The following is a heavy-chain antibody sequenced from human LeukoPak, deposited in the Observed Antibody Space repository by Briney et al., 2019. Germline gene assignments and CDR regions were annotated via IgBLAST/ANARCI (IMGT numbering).Heavy chain of an antibody. D-gene: IGHD3-3*02. CDR1: GFTFSSYG. J-gene: IGHJ4*02. CDR2: IGYGGNNI. V-gene: IGHV3-30*02. CDR3: AKSQALSDY. Sequence: GRSLRLSCAASGFTFSSYGMHWVRQAPGKGLEWMAFIGYGGNNIYYADSVQGRFTISRDNSKNTLYLQMNDLRVEDTAVYYCAKSQALSDYWGQGTLVTVAS.